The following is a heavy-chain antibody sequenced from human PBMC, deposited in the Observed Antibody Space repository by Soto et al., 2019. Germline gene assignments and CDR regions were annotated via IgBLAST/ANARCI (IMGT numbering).Heavy chain of an antibody. CDR1: GFTFDENA. CDR3: TRAYDNSRYWFDP. V-gene: IGHV3-49*05. Sequence: EVQLVESGGGLVKPGRSLRLSCTASGFTFDENAMSWFRQAPGKGLEWVGFIRSTVYGETTEYAASVEGRFTISRDDSKSITYLQMNSLKTEDTAVYYCTRAYDNSRYWFDPWGQGTLVTVSS. J-gene: IGHJ5*02. D-gene: IGHD3-22*01. CDR2: IRSTVYGETT.